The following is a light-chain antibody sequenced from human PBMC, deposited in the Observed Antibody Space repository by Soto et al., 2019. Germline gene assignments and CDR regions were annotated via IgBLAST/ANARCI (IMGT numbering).Light chain of an antibody. CDR1: QSVRSN. J-gene: IGKJ5*01. CDR2: GAS. V-gene: IGKV3-15*01. Sequence: EIVMTQSPATLSVSPGERATLSCRASQSVRSNLAWYQQKPGQAPRLLIYGASTRATGIPARFSGSGSGAEFTLTISSLQSEDFEVYSCQQYNNWPSITFGQGTRLETK. CDR3: QQYNNWPSIT.